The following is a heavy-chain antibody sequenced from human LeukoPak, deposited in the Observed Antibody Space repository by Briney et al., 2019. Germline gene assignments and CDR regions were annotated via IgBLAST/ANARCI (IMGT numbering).Heavy chain of an antibody. J-gene: IGHJ4*02. D-gene: IGHD3-9*01. CDR3: ATDGLRYWMDRVFDY. Sequence: GGSLRLSCAASGFTFSSYWMHWVRQAPGKGLVWVSRINSDGSSTSYADSVKGRFTIPRDNAKNTLYLQMNSLRAEDTAVYYCATDGLRYWMDRVFDYWGQGTLVTVSS. CDR1: GFTFSSYW. CDR2: INSDGSST. V-gene: IGHV3-74*01.